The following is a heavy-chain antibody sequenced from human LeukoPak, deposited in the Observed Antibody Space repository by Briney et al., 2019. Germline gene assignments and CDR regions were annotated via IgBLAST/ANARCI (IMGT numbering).Heavy chain of an antibody. CDR1: GFTFSDHY. J-gene: IGHJ6*04. V-gene: IGHV3-11*04. D-gene: IGHD3-10*02. CDR2: ISSSGSTI. CDR3: AELGITMIGGV. Sequence: GGSLRLSCAASGFTFSDHYMDWVRQAPGKGLEWVSYISSSGSTIYYADSVKGRFTISRDNAKNSLYLQMNSRRAEDTAVYYCAELGITMIGGVWGKGTTVTISS.